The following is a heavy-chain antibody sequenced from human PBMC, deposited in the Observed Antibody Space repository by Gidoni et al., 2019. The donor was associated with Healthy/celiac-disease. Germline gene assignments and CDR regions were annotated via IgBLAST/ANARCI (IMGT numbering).Heavy chain of an antibody. Sequence: QVQLQQWGAGLLKPSETRSLTCAVYGGSVGGYDWSWSRQPPGKGLEWIGELNHSGSTNYNPSLKSLVTISVDTSKNQFSLKLSFVTAADTAVYYCARGERIGIWFRELLFPRVPSALAPFDYWGQGTLVTVSS. V-gene: IGHV4-34*01. D-gene: IGHD3-10*01. J-gene: IGHJ4*02. CDR1: GGSVGGYD. CDR2: LNHSGST. CDR3: ARGERIGIWFRELLFPRVPSALAPFDY.